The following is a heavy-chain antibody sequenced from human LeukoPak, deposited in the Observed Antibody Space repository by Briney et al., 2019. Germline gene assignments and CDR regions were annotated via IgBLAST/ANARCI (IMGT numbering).Heavy chain of an antibody. V-gene: IGHV4-59*01. CDR1: GGSISNYY. D-gene: IGHD2-15*01. CDR3: ASHRYCGGGSCYSVDY. CDR2: IYYSGT. J-gene: IGHJ4*02. Sequence: SETLSLTCTVSGGSISNYYWSWIRQPPGKGLEWIGYIYYSGTIYNPSLKRRVTISIDTSKNQFSLKLSSVTAADTAVYFCASHRYCGGGSCYSVDYWGQGTLVTVSS.